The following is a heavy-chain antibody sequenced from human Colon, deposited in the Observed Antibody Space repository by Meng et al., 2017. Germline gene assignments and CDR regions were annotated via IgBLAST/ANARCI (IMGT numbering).Heavy chain of an antibody. D-gene: IGHD3-10*01. J-gene: IGHJ4*01. CDR2: IGTEDDT. CDR3: ARGSGVNLGRGAVGSFDS. V-gene: IGHV3-13*01. Sequence: GGSLRLSCVASGFTFSSYDMHWVRQSTGETLEWVSGIGTEDDTHYAASVEGRFTISRQNARNSLELQMNSLRAGDTAVYYCARGSGVNLGRGAVGSFDSWGHGTRVTVSS. CDR1: GFTFSSYD.